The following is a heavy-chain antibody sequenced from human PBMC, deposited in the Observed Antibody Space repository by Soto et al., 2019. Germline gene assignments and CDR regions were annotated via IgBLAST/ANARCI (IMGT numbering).Heavy chain of an antibody. D-gene: IGHD6-13*01. J-gene: IGHJ6*02. CDR1: GFTCSSYA. CDR3: ARDGRRMRWYLTYYYYYGMDV. CDR2: ISYDGSNK. Sequence: QVQLVESGGGVVQPGRSLRLSCAASGFTCSSYAMHWVGQAPGKGLEWVAVISYDGSNKYYADSVKGRFTISRDNSKNTLYLQMNSLRAEDTAVYYCARDGRRMRWYLTYYYYYGMDVRGQGTTVTVSS. V-gene: IGHV3-30-3*01.